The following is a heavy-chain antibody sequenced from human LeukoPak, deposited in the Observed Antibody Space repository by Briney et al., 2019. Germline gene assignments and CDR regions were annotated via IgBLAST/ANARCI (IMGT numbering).Heavy chain of an antibody. CDR1: GFIFSSYG. J-gene: IGHJ4*02. CDR3: ARDRPLPLNFGY. V-gene: IGHV3-30*02. CDR2: IQYDGSNK. Sequence: GGSLRLSCVAPGFIFSSYGMHWVRQAPGKGLEWVAYIQYDGSNKQYADSVKGRFTISRDSSKNTLYLQMNSLRAEDTAVYYCARDRPLPLNFGYWGQGTLVTVSS.